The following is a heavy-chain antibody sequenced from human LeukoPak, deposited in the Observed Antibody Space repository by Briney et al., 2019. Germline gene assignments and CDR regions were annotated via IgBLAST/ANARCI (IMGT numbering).Heavy chain of an antibody. V-gene: IGHV5-51*01. Sequence: GESLKISCKGSGYSFTSYWIGWVRQMPGKGLEWMGIIYPGDSDTRYSPSFQGQVTISADKSISTAYLQWSSLKASDTAMYYCARHGFGYCSGGSCYSAGVPYYFDYWGQGTLVTVSS. J-gene: IGHJ4*02. CDR2: IYPGDSDT. CDR1: GYSFTSYW. D-gene: IGHD2-15*01. CDR3: ARHGFGYCSGGSCYSAGVPYYFDY.